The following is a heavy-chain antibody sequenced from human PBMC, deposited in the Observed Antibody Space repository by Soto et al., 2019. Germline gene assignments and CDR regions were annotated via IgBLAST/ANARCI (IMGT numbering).Heavy chain of an antibody. V-gene: IGHV4-30-4*01. J-gene: IGHJ4*02. CDR1: GGSISSGDYY. Sequence: SETLSLTCTVSGGSISSGDYYWSWIRQPPGKGLEWIGYIYYTESAYYNPSLKSRVGISVDTSKNQFSLKMSSVTAADTAVYYCARAAYVTSSGDDYFDYWGQGTLVTVSS. D-gene: IGHD6-6*01. CDR2: IYYTESA. CDR3: ARAAYVTSSGDDYFDY.